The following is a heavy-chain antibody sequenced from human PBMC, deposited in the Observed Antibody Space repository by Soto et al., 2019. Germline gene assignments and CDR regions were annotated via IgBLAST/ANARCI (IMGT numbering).Heavy chain of an antibody. CDR3: ARDGGRHSGGIDY. CDR2: IIPIFGTA. V-gene: IGHV1-69*01. J-gene: IGHJ4*02. Sequence: QVQLVQSGAEVKKPGSSVKVSCKASGGTFSSYSINWVRQAPGQGLEWMGEIIPIFGTANYAEKFQGRVTITAEESTSTAYMELSSLRSEDTAVYYCARDGGRHSGGIDYCGQGTLVTVSS. D-gene: IGHD1-26*01. CDR1: GGTFSSYS.